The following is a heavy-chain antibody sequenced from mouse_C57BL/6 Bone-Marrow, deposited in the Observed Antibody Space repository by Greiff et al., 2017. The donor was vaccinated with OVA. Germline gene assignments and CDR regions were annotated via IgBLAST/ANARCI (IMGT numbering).Heavy chain of an antibody. CDR2: IYPGDGDT. CDR1: GYAFSSSW. D-gene: IGHD1-1*01. V-gene: IGHV1-82*01. CDR3: ALHYYGSPFAY. Sequence: QVQLQQSGPELVKPGASVKISCKASGYAFSSSWMNWVKQRPGKGLEWIGRIYPGDGDTNYNGKFKGKATLTADKSSSTAYMQLSSLTSEDSAVYFCALHYYGSPFAYWGQGTLVTVSA. J-gene: IGHJ3*01.